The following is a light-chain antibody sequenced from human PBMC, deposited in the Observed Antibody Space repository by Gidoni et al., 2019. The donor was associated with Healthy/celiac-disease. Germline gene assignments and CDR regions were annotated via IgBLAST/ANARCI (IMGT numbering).Light chain of an antibody. CDR1: QSLLHSNGYNY. Sequence: DIVLTQSPLSLPVTPGEPASISCRSSQSLLHSNGYNYLDWYLQKPGQSPQLLIYLGSNRASGVPDRFSGSGSGTDFTLKISRVEAEDVGVYYCMQALQTPGTCGQXTKVEIK. CDR2: LGS. J-gene: IGKJ1*01. CDR3: MQALQTPGT. V-gene: IGKV2-28*01.